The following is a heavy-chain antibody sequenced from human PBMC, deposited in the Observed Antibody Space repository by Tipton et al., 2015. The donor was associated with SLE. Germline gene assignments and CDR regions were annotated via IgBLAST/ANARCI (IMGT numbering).Heavy chain of an antibody. D-gene: IGHD1-14*01. Sequence: TLSLTCTASGGSISLTSFNWGWIRQPPGKGLEWIGCVFHTGNTYYNPSLMSRVTISVDTSKNQFSLKLRSVTAADTAVYYCARPDRMWGQGTMVAVSS. CDR1: GGSISLTSFN. J-gene: IGHJ3*02. CDR3: ARPDRM. V-gene: IGHV4-39*07. CDR2: VFHTGNT.